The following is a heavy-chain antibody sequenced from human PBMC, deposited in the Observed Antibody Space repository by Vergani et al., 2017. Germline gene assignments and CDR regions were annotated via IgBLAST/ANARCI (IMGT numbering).Heavy chain of an antibody. D-gene: IGHD4-17*01. CDR1: GGSISSYY. CDR3: ARGADYGDYFRV. V-gene: IGHV4-39*01. J-gene: IGHJ4*02. CDR2: IYYSGST. Sequence: QVQLQESGPGLVKPSETLSLTCTVSGGSISSYYWGWIRQPPGKGLEWIGSIYYSGSTYYNPSLKSRVTISVDTSKNQFSLKLSSVTAADTAVYYCARGADYGDYFRVWGQGTLVTVSS.